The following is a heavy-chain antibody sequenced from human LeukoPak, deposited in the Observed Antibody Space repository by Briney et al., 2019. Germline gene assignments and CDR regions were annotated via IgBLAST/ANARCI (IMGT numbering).Heavy chain of an antibody. D-gene: IGHD4-17*01. J-gene: IGHJ4*02. CDR3: AKESLRNTVTTRSEADY. Sequence: PGGSLRLSCAASGFTFSSYGMSWVRQAPGKGLEWVSSISASAAMTYYADSVKGRFTISRDNSKNTLYLQMNSLRAEDTAVYYCAKESLRNTVTTRSEADYWGQGTPVTVSS. V-gene: IGHV3-23*01. CDR1: GFTFSSYG. CDR2: ISASAAMT.